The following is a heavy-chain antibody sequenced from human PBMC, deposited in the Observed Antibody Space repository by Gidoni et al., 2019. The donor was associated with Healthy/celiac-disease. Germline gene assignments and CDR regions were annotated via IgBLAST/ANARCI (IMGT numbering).Heavy chain of an antibody. CDR3: ARGRWIAVAGTCPFDY. V-gene: IGHV1-2*02. CDR2: INPNSGGT. J-gene: IGHJ4*02. CDR1: GSPFTGYY. D-gene: IGHD6-19*01. Sequence: QVQLVQSGAEVKKTAASVMVARKASGSPFTGYYRHWVRQAPGQGLEWMGWINPNSGGTNYAQKFQVMVTMTRDTSISTVYMELSRLRSDDTAVYYCARGRWIAVAGTCPFDYWGQGTLVTVSS.